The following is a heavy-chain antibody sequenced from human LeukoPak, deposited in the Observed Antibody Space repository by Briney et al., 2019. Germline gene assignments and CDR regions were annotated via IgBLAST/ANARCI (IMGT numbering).Heavy chain of an antibody. Sequence: GRSLRLSCAASGFTFDDYAMHWVRQAPGKGLEWVSGITWNGATLAYADSVKGRFTISRENAKKSLFLQMNSLRTEDTALYYCAKSGSGWFFSFDSWGQGTLVSVSS. CDR2: ITWNGATL. D-gene: IGHD6-19*01. CDR1: GFTFDDYA. J-gene: IGHJ4*02. CDR3: AKSGSGWFFSFDS. V-gene: IGHV3-9*01.